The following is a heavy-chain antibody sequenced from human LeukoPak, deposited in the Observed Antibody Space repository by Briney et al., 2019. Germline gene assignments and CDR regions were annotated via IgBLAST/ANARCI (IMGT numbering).Heavy chain of an antibody. J-gene: IGHJ6*02. CDR3: ARDLRPYYYYYGMDV. Sequence: PGRSLRLSCAASGFTFSSYGMHWVRQAPGKGLEWVVVIWYDGSNKYYADSVKGRFTISRDNSKNTLYLQMNSLRAEDTAVYYCARDLRPYYYYYGMDVWGQGTTVTVSS. V-gene: IGHV3-33*01. CDR2: IWYDGSNK. CDR1: GFTFSSYG.